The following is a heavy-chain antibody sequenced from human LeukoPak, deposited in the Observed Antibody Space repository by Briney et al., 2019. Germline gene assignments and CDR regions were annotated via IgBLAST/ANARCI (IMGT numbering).Heavy chain of an antibody. CDR1: GFTFSDYA. CDR3: ARVAEAPGYCYYMDV. J-gene: IGHJ6*03. CDR2: ISSNGGST. Sequence: GMSLRLSCAASGFTFSDYAVHWVRQAPGKGLEYVSAISSNGGSTYYAHSVKGRFTISRDNSKNTLYLQMGSLRAEDMAVYYCARVAEAPGYCYYMDVWGKGTTVTVSS. V-gene: IGHV3-64*01.